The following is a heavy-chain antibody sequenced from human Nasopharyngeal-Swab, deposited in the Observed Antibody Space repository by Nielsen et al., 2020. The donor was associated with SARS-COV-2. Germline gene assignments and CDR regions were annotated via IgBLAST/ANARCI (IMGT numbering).Heavy chain of an antibody. V-gene: IGHV1-69*13. CDR2: IIPSFSRG. J-gene: IGHJ4*02. D-gene: IGHD2-15*01. CDR3: ARDVHGGSWVFDY. Sequence: SVKASCKASGGSFSTYAFSWVRQAPGQGLEWMGGIIPSFSRGNYAQKFQDRVTITADEATSTAYMELSSLRSEDTAVYYCARDVHGGSWVFDYWGQGTLVTVSS. CDR1: GGSFSTYA.